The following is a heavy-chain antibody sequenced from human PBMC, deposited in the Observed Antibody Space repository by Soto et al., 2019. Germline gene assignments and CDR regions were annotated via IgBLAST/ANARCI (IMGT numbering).Heavy chain of an antibody. V-gene: IGHV3-23*01. Sequence: EVQLLESGGGLVQPGGSLRLSCAASGFTFSSYAMSWVRRAQGKGREWVSAISGSGGSTYYADSVKGRFTISRDNSKNTLYLQMNSLRAEDTAVYYCAKDLQRGKIYGMDVWGQGTTVTVSS. CDR3: AKDLQRGKIYGMDV. CDR2: ISGSGGST. CDR1: GFTFSSYA. J-gene: IGHJ6*02. D-gene: IGHD1-26*01.